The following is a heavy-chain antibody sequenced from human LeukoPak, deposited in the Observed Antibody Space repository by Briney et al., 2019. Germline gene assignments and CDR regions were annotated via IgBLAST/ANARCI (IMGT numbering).Heavy chain of an antibody. CDR1: GFTFSSYG. CDR2: ISYDGSNK. D-gene: IGHD6-13*01. J-gene: IGHJ4*02. Sequence: PGRSLRPSCAASGFTFSSYGMHWVRQAPGKGLEWVAVISYDGSNKYYADSVKGRFTISRDNSKNTLYLQMNSLRAEDTAVYYCAKGQQLAYGRPYTPTDYWGQGTLVTVSS. V-gene: IGHV3-30*18. CDR3: AKGQQLAYGRPYTPTDY.